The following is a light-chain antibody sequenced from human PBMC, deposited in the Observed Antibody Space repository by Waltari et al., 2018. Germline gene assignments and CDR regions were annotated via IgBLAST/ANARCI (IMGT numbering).Light chain of an antibody. J-gene: IGKJ2*01. CDR3: QKYNSAPPT. Sequence: DIQMTQSPSSLSASVGDRVTITCRASQAIVNFLAWYQQKPGRVPKLLIYAASTTQLGVPSRFRGSGSGTDFTLTISSLQAEDVATYYCQKYNSAPPTFGQGTKVEIK. V-gene: IGKV1-27*01. CDR2: AAS. CDR1: QAIVNF.